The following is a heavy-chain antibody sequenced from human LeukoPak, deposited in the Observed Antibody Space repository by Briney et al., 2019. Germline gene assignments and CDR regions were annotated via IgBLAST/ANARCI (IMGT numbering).Heavy chain of an antibody. CDR2: INPNSGGT. Sequence: ASVKVSCKASGYTFTGYYMHWVRQAPGQGLEWMGWINPNSGGTNYAQKFQGRVTMTRDTSISTAYMELSRLRSDDTAVYYCARVTDCSSTSCYVYFTGWGQGTLVTVSS. V-gene: IGHV1-2*02. D-gene: IGHD2-2*01. CDR1: GYTFTGYY. CDR3: ARVTDCSSTSCYVYFTG. J-gene: IGHJ4*02.